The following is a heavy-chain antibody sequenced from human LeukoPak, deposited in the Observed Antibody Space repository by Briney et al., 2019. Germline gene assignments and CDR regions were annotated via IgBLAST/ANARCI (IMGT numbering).Heavy chain of an antibody. CDR3: AREEYYYDSSGYYCAGYDY. CDR1: GFTFSDYY. CDR2: ISSSGSTI. J-gene: IGHJ4*02. D-gene: IGHD3-22*01. Sequence: PGGSLRLSCAASGFTFSDYYMSWIRQAPGKGLEWVSYISSSGSTIYYADSVKGRFTISRDNAKNSLYLQMNSLRAEDMAVYYCAREEYYYDSSGYYCAGYDYWGQGTLVTVSS. V-gene: IGHV3-11*01.